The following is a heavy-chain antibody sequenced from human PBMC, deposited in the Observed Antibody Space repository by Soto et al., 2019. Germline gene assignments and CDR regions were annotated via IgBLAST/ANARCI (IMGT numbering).Heavy chain of an antibody. CDR3: VSQRTSVLTQAYFDY. CDR2: VYCRGRS. Sequence: PSETLSLTCTVSGGSVSNSNYYWGWIRQSPGKGLEWTGSVYCRGRSYSKSSVKSRVTISVDTSKNQFSLNLNSVTASDTAVYYCVSQRTSVLTQAYFDYWGPGALVTVSS. V-gene: IGHV4-39*01. CDR1: GGSVSNSNYY. D-gene: IGHD2-8*01. J-gene: IGHJ4*02.